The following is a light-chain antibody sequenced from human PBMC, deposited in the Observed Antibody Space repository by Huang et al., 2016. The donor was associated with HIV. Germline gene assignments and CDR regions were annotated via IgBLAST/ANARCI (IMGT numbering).Light chain of an antibody. CDR3: QQYFSTPPT. CDR2: WAS. V-gene: IGKV4-1*01. J-gene: IGKJ2*01. Sequence: DIVMTQSPDSLAVSLGERATINCKSSQSVLYSSNNKYYLSWYQQKPGQPPKLLIYWASTRESGVPDRFSGSGSETDFTLTISSLQAEDVAVYYCQQYFSTPPTFGQGTKLDIK. CDR1: QSVLYSSNNKYY.